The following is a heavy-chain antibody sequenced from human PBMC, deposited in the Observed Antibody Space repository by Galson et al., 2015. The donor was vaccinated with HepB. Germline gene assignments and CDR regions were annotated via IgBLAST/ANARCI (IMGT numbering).Heavy chain of an antibody. CDR3: AHSVFDEDSSGYYYWYFDL. Sequence: PALVKPTQTLTLTCTFSGFSLSTSGVGVGWIRQPPGKALEWLALIYWDDDKRYSPSLKSRLTITKDTSKNQVVLTMTNMDPVDTATYYCAHSVFDEDSSGYYYWYFDLWGRGTLVTVSS. V-gene: IGHV2-5*02. CDR1: GFSLSTSGVG. J-gene: IGHJ2*01. D-gene: IGHD3-22*01. CDR2: IYWDDDK.